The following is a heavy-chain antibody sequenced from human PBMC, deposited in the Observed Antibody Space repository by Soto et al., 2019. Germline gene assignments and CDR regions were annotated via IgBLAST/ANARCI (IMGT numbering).Heavy chain of an antibody. J-gene: IGHJ6*02. V-gene: IGHV3-21*01. CDR1: GGKCGGLG. D-gene: IGHD3-22*01. Sequence: GVSLRVCCGAAGGKCGGLGGNWVRQAPGKGLEWVSSISSSSSYIYYADSVKGRFTISRDNAKNSLYLQMNSLRAEDTAVYYCARILSSGYYYSYYYSGIDVWGQRTTVTVSS. CDR2: ISSSSSYI. CDR3: ARILSSGYYYSYYYSGIDV.